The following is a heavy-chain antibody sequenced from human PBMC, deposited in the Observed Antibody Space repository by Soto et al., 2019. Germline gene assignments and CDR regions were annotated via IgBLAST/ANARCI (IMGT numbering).Heavy chain of an antibody. CDR3: AHSKSAAMAPGGFDY. Sequence: QITLKESGPTLVKPTQTLTLTCTFSGFSLSTSGVGVGWIRQPPGKALEWLALIYWDDDKRYSLSLKSRLTITKDTSKNQVVLTMTNIDPVDTATYYCAHSKSAAMAPGGFDYWGQGTLVTVSS. CDR1: GFSLSTSGVG. J-gene: IGHJ4*02. CDR2: IYWDDDK. D-gene: IGHD5-18*01. V-gene: IGHV2-5*02.